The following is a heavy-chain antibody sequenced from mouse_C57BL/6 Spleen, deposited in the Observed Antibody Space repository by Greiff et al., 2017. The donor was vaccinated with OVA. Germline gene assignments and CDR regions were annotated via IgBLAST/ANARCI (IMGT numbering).Heavy chain of an antibody. J-gene: IGHJ2*01. CDR3: ARSDGYASFDY. CDR1: GYTFTSYW. D-gene: IGHD2-2*01. Sequence: VQLQQPGAELVRPGSSVKLSCKASGYTFTSYWMDWVKQRPGQGLEWIGNIYPSDSETHYNQKFKDKATLTVDKSSSTAYMQLSSLTSEDSAVYYCARSDGYASFDYWGQGTTLTVSS. V-gene: IGHV1-61*01. CDR2: IYPSDSET.